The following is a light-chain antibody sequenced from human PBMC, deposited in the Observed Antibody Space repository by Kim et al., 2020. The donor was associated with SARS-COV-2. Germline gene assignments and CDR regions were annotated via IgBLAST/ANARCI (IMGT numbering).Light chain of an antibody. Sequence: QAVVTQSPSASGTPGQRVTISCSGSASNIGSNPLNWYKQVPGTTPKLLISHDDQRPSGVPDRFSGSKSGTSGSLAISGLRSDDEAYYYCAAWDDTLMSMLCGGGTQLTV. CDR1: ASNIGSNP. V-gene: IGLV1-44*01. J-gene: IGLJ3*02. CDR3: AAWDDTLMSML. CDR2: HDD.